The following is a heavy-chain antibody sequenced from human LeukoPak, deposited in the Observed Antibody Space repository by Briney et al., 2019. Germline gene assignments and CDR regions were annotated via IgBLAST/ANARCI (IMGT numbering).Heavy chain of an antibody. V-gene: IGHV3-74*01. D-gene: IGHD1-26*01. Sequence: GGSLRLSCAASGFTFSSYWMHWVRQAPGKGLVWVSRINSDGSSTSYADFVRGRFTISRDNAKNTLYLQINSLRAEDTAVYYCARGATYAYYFDSWGQGSLITVSS. J-gene: IGHJ4*02. CDR3: ARGATYAYYFDS. CDR1: GFTFSSYW. CDR2: INSDGSST.